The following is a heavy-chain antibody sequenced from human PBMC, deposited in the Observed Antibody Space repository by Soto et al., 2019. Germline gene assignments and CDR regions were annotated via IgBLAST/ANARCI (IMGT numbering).Heavy chain of an antibody. CDR1: GFTFSDYY. Sequence: QVQLVESGGGLVKPGGSLRLSCAASGFTFSDYYMSWIRQAPGKGLEWVSYISSSGNTIYYADSVKGRFTISRDNAKNSLSLQMNSLRAEEPAVYYCAGSHLYYDSSGYPDYWGQGTLVTVSS. CDR3: AGSHLYYDSSGYPDY. J-gene: IGHJ4*02. CDR2: ISSSGNTI. V-gene: IGHV3-11*01. D-gene: IGHD3-22*01.